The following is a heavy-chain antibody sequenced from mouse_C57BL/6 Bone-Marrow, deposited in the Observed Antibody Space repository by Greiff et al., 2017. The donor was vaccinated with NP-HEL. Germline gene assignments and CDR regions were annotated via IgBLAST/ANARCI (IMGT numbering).Heavy chain of an antibody. CDR2: INYDGSST. Sequence: EVTLVESEGGLVQPGSSMKLSCTASGFTFSDYYMAWVRQVPEKGLEWVANINYDGSSTYYLDSLKSRFIISRDNAKNILYLQMSSLKSEDTATYYCARDYGSSDWYFDVWGTGTTVTVSS. D-gene: IGHD1-1*01. CDR3: ARDYGSSDWYFDV. CDR1: GFTFSDYY. J-gene: IGHJ1*03. V-gene: IGHV5-16*01.